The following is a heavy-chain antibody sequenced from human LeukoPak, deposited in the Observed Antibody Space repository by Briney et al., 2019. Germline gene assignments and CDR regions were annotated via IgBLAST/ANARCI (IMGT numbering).Heavy chain of an antibody. V-gene: IGHV4-61*01. CDR1: GGSLSSGSYY. D-gene: IGHD7-27*01. Sequence: SETLSLTCTVSGGSLSSGSYYWRWLRQPPGKALEWIGYIYYSGSTNYNPSLKSRVTISVDTSKNQFSLRLSSVTAADTAVYYCAGESPFNNWGQGGDIDYWGQGTLVTVSS. CDR2: IYYSGST. J-gene: IGHJ4*02. CDR3: AGESPFNNWGQGGDIDY.